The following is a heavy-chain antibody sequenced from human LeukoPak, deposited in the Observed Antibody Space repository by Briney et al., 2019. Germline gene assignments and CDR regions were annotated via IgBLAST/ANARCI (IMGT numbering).Heavy chain of an antibody. D-gene: IGHD1-26*01. J-gene: IGHJ4*02. CDR2: IYSGGST. V-gene: IGHV3-66*01. Sequence: GGSLRLSCAASGFTVSTNYMGWVRQAPGKGLEWVSVIYSGGSTYYADSVEGRFTISRDISKNTLYLQMNSLRAEDTAVYYCARGSGSYYWFDYWGQGTLVTVSS. CDR3: ARGSGSYYWFDY. CDR1: GFTVSTNY.